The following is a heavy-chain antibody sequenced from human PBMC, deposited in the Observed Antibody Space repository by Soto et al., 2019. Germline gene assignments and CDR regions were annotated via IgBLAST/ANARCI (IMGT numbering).Heavy chain of an antibody. J-gene: IGHJ4*03. V-gene: IGHV4-39*01. CDR2: IYYSGST. CDR3: SRQHDGVTDPPPIDC. Sequence: SETLSLTCTVSGGSISSRSDCWGWTRQHPGKGLEWIGSIYYSGSTFYNPSLKSRVTISADTSKNQFSLKLSSVTAADTAFFFCSRQHDGVTDPPPIDCWGQGTLVTVSS. D-gene: IGHD2-21*02. CDR1: GGSISSRSDC.